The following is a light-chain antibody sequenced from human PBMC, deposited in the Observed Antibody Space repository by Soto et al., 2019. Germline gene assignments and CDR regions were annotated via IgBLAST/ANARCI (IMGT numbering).Light chain of an antibody. Sequence: DIQMTQSPATLSASVGDKVTLTCRASQSISKYLAWYQQKPGKAPKLRIYQTSSLESGVPSRFSGSGYGTEFTLTISSLQPDHFATYYCQQSKTLYTFGQGTMMEIK. CDR2: QTS. V-gene: IGKV1-5*03. J-gene: IGKJ2*01. CDR1: QSISKY. CDR3: QQSKTLYT.